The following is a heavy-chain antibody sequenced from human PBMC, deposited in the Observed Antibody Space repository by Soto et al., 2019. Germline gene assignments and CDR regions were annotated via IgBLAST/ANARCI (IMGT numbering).Heavy chain of an antibody. CDR1: GFTFENYA. V-gene: IGHV3-23*01. D-gene: IGHD3-3*01. CDR2: ISGSGGTT. J-gene: IGHJ6*02. CDR3: AKDSWAIFGVPAGEYYAMDV. Sequence: GGSLRLSCVASGFTFENYAMRWVRQAPGKGLEWVSAISGSGGTTYYSGSVKGRFTISRDNSKNTVYLQMNDLRVEDAAEYFCAKDSWAIFGVPAGEYYAMDVWGQGTTVTSP.